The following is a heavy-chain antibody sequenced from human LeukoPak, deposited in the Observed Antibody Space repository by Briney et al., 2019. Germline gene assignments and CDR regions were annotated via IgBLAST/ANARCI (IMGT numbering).Heavy chain of an antibody. CDR3: ARNRIAVAGTRWFDP. V-gene: IGHV1-8*01. CDR2: MNPNSGNT. J-gene: IGHJ5*02. Sequence: GASVKVSCKASGYTFTSYDIKWVREATGQGLEWMAWMNPNSGNTGYAQKFQGRVTMTRNTSISTAYMELSSLRSEDTAVYYCARNRIAVAGTRWFDPWGQGTLVTVSS. CDR1: GYTFTSYD. D-gene: IGHD6-19*01.